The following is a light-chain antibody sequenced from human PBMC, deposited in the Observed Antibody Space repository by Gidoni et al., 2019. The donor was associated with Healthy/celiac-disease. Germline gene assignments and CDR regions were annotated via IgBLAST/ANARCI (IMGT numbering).Light chain of an antibody. CDR3: QQYGSSPPELT. J-gene: IGKJ4*02. CDR1: QSVSSSF. V-gene: IGKV3-20*01. CDR2: GAS. Sequence: EIEFTLSPASLSLSPGERATLSCRASQSVSSSFLAWYQQNPGQAPRLLIYGASSRATGIPDRFSGSGSGTDFTLTISRLEPEDFAVYYCQQYGSSPPELTFXGXTKVEIK.